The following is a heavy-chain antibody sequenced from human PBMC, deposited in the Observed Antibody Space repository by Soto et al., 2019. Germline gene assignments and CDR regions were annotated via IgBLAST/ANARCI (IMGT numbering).Heavy chain of an antibody. CDR1: GGSISSSSYY. D-gene: IGHD4-17*01. V-gene: IGHV4-39*01. Sequence: QLLESGPGLVKPSETLSLTCTVSGGSISSSSYYWGWIRQPPGKGLEWIGSIYYSGSTYYNPSLKSRVTISVDTSKNQFSLKLSSVTAADTAVYYCARRKGYGDYGSYYWGQGTLVTVSS. J-gene: IGHJ4*02. CDR2: IYYSGST. CDR3: ARRKGYGDYGSYY.